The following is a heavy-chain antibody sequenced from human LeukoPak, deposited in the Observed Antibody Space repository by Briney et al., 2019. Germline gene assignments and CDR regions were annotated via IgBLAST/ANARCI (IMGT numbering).Heavy chain of an antibody. D-gene: IGHD5-18*01. Sequence: SETLSLTCTVSGGSISSYYWSWIRQPPGKGLEWIGYIYYSGSTNYKSSLKSRVTISVDTSKNQFSLKLRSVTAADTVVYYCARTTEGGYTYGYFYYYYMDVWGKGTTVTVSS. CDR3: ARTTEGGYTYGYFYYYYMDV. CDR2: IYYSGST. V-gene: IGHV4-59*01. CDR1: GGSISSYY. J-gene: IGHJ6*03.